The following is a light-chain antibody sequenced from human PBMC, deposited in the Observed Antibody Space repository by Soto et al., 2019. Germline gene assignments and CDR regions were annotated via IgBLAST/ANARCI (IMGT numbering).Light chain of an antibody. J-gene: IGKJ1*01. CDR1: QSISSW. CDR2: KAS. V-gene: IGKV1-5*03. CDR3: QQYNSYWT. Sequence: DVQKTECPSTLSASVGDRVTITCRASQSISSWLAWYQQKPGKAPKLLIYKASSLESEVPSRFSGSGSGTEFTLTISSLQPDDFATYYCQQYNSYWTFGQGTKVEIK.